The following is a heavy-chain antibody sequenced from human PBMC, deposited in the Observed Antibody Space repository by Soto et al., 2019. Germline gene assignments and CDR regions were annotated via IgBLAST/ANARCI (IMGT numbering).Heavy chain of an antibody. CDR1: GFTFSYYR. V-gene: IGHV3-30*18. J-gene: IGHJ4*02. CDR3: AKGPPLDY. Sequence: GSLGLSCAASGFTFSYYRMHWVRQAPGKGLEWVAVISYDGSNKYYADPVKGRFIISRDNSKNRLYLQMNSLRAEDTAVYYCAKGPPLDYWGQGTLVTVSS. CDR2: ISYDGSNK.